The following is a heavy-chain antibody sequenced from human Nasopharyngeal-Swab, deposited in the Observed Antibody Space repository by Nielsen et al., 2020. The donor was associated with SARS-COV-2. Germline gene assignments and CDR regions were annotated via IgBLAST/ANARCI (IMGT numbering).Heavy chain of an antibody. D-gene: IGHD3-16*02. J-gene: IGHJ5*02. Sequence: WVRQAPGQRLEWMGWISAYNGNTNYAQKLQGRVTMTTDTSTSTAYMELRSLRSDDTAVYYCAAIKYDYVWGSCRYTQNLNWFDPWGQGTLVTVSS. V-gene: IGHV1-18*01. CDR3: AAIKYDYVWGSCRYTQNLNWFDP. CDR2: ISAYNGNT.